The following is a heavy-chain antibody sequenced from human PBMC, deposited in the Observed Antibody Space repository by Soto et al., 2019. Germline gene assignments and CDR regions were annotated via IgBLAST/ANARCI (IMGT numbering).Heavy chain of an antibody. CDR3: ARRITGTPPADGGS. CDR2: INHSGST. V-gene: IGHV4-34*01. D-gene: IGHD1-7*01. Sequence: PSETLSLTCAVYGGSFSGYYWSWIRQPPGKGLEWIGEINHSGSTNYNPSLKSRVTISVDTSKNQFSLKLSSVTAEDTAMYYCARRITGTPPADGGSWGQGTLVTVSS. CDR1: GGSFSGYY. J-gene: IGHJ5*02.